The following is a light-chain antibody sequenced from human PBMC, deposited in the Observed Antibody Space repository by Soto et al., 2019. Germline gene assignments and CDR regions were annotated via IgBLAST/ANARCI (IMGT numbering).Light chain of an antibody. V-gene: IGLV2-14*01. Sequence: QSALTQPASASGPPGQSITISCTGTSSDVGGYNYVSWYQQHPGKAPKLMIYEVSNRPSGVSNRFSGSKSGNTASLTISGLQAEDEAAYYCSSYTSSSTAVFGAGTKLT. CDR3: SSYTSSSTAV. CDR1: SSDVGGYNY. CDR2: EVS. J-gene: IGLJ1*01.